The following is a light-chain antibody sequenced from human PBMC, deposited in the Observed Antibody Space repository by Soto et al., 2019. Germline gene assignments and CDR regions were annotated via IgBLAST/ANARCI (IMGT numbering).Light chain of an antibody. Sequence: QSALTQPASVSDSPGQSITISCTGTSSDVGSSNFVSWYQHHPGRAPKLMIYDVSNRPSGVSNRFSGSKSGNTASLTISGLQSEDEADYYCSSYTSSSTGVFGGGTKLTVL. CDR2: DVS. J-gene: IGLJ3*02. V-gene: IGLV2-14*03. CDR3: SSYTSSSTGV. CDR1: SSDVGSSNF.